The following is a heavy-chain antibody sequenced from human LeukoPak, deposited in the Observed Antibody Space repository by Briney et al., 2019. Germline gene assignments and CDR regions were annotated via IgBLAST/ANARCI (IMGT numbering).Heavy chain of an antibody. V-gene: IGHV4-39*07. J-gene: IGHJ6*03. CDR2: INHGGGT. CDR3: ARGSSGWHHPARYYYYYYMDV. Sequence: PSETLSLTCTVSGGSISSSSYYWGWIRQPPGKGLEWIGEINHGGGTSYNPSLKTRVIISVDTSKNQFSLKLSSVTAADTAVYYCARGSSGWHHPARYYYYYYMDVWGKGTTVTVSS. D-gene: IGHD6-19*01. CDR1: GGSISSSSYY.